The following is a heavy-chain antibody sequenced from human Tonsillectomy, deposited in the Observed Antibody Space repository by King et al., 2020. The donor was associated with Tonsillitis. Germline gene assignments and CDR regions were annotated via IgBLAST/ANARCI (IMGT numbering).Heavy chain of an antibody. CDR1: GDSISSSSYY. Sequence: QLQESGPGLVKPSETLSLTCTVSGDSISSSSYYWGWIRQPPGKGLEWIGSIYYSGSTYYNPSLKSRVIISVDTSKNQFSLKLSSVTAAATAVDYCARLRQWLNPFDYWGQGTPVTVSS. V-gene: IGHV4-39*01. CDR3: ARLRQWLNPFDY. J-gene: IGHJ4*02. D-gene: IGHD6-19*01. CDR2: IYYSGST.